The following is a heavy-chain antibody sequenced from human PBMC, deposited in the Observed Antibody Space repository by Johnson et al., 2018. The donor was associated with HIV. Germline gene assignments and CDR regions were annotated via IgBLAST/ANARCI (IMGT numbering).Heavy chain of an antibody. D-gene: IGHD5-24*01. J-gene: IGHJ3*02. V-gene: IGHV3-66*01. Sequence: EVQLVESGGGLVQPGGSLRLSCAASGFTFSSYWMSWVRQAPGKGLEWVSVLFSGGDTYYADSVRGRFTISRDNSKNTLYLQMNSLRAEDTAVYYCARACRDGYTCDVYDIWGQGTMVTVSS. CDR1: GFTFSSYW. CDR2: LFSGGDT. CDR3: ARACRDGYTCDVYDI.